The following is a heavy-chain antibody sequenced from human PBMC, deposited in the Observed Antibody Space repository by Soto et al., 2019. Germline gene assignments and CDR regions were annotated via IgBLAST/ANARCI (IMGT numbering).Heavy chain of an antibody. D-gene: IGHD1-26*01. Sequence: EVQLVESGGGLVQPGGSLRLSCAASGFTFSSYWMSWVRQAPGKGLEWVANIKQDGSEKYYVDSVKGRFTISRDNAKNSLYLQMNSLGAEDTAVYYCARDQVDYYYYYYMDVWGKGTTVTVSS. CDR2: IKQDGSEK. V-gene: IGHV3-7*01. J-gene: IGHJ6*03. CDR1: GFTFSSYW. CDR3: ARDQVDYYYYYYMDV.